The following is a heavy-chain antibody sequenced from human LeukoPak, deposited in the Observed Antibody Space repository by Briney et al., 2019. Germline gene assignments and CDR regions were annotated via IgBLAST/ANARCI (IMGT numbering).Heavy chain of an antibody. D-gene: IGHD3-22*01. CDR2: IYTSGST. CDR3: ARGNYYDSSGYYLTLYYFDY. J-gene: IGHJ4*02. Sequence: SETLSLTCTVSGGSISSYYWSWIRQPAGKGLEWIGRIYTSGSTYYNPSLKSRVTISVDTSKNQFSLKLSSVTAADTAVYYCARGNYYDSSGYYLTLYYFDYWGQGTLVTVSS. CDR1: GGSISSYY. V-gene: IGHV4-4*07.